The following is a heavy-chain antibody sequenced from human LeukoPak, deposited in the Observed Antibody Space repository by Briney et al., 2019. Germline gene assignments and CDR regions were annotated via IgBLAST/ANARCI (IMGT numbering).Heavy chain of an antibody. D-gene: IGHD4-17*01. CDR1: GGSISSYL. CDR2: VSNSGST. CDR3: ARRNYGDYDHYFDY. V-gene: IGHV4-59*08. Sequence: KPSETLSFTCTVSGGSISSYLWSWIRQPPGKGLEWIGYVSNSGSTNYNPSLKSRVTISIDTSRNQLSLRLTSVTAADTAVYYCARRNYGDYDHYFDYWGQGTLVTVSS. J-gene: IGHJ4*02.